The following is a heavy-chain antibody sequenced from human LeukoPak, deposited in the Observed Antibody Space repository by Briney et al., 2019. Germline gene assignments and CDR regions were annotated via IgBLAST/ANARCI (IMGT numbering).Heavy chain of an antibody. CDR2: ISWNSGSI. Sequence: GRSLRLSCAASGFTFDDYAMHWVRQAPGKGLEWVSGISWNSGSIGYADSVKGRFTISRDNAKNSLYLQMNSLRAEDTAVYYCATSPPTSLAAVDVWGKGTTVTVSS. D-gene: IGHD1-26*01. CDR1: GFTFDDYA. J-gene: IGHJ6*04. V-gene: IGHV3-9*01. CDR3: ATSPPTSLAAVDV.